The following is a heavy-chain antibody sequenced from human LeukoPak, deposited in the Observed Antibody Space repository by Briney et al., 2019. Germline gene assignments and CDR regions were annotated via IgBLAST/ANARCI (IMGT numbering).Heavy chain of an antibody. CDR1: GFFVSSGYY. J-gene: IGHJ4*02. V-gene: IGHV4-38-2*02. D-gene: IGHD2-21*02. Sequence: SETLSLTCSVSGFFVSSGYYWGWIRQPPGKGLEWIGSIYHRGTTYYNPSLKSRVSMSVDTSKNQFSLKLTAVTAADTAVCYCARSPRRVTATIYFDYWGQGTLVTASS. CDR3: ARSPRRVTATIYFDY. CDR2: IYHRGTT.